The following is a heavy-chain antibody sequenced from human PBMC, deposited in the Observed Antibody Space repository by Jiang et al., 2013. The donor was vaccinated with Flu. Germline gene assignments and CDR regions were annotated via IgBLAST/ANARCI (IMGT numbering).Heavy chain of an antibody. CDR2: ISAYNGNT. J-gene: IGHJ5*02. CDR1: GYTFTSYG. CDR3: ARGKDEGPGGKLNWFDP. Sequence: SVKVSCKASGYTFTSYGISWVRQAPGQGLEWMGWISAYNGNTNYAQKLQGRVTMTTDTSTSTAYMELRSLRSDDTAVYYCARGKDEGPGGKLNWFDPWGQGTLVIVSS. V-gene: IGHV1-18*04. D-gene: IGHD3-16*01.